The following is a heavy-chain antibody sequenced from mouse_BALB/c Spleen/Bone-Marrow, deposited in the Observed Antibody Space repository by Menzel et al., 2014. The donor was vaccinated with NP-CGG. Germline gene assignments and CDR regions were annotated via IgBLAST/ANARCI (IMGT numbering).Heavy chain of an antibody. D-gene: IGHD2-1*01. Sequence: VKLQESGSVLVRPGASVKLSCKTSGYTFTSSWIHWAKQRPGQGLEWIGEIHPNSGNTNYNEKFKDKATLTVDTSSXTAYVDLSSLTSEDSAVYYCARAGGNCEDYVMDYWGQGTSVTVSS. CDR1: GYTFTSSW. CDR3: ARAGGNCEDYVMDY. V-gene: IGHV1S130*01. J-gene: IGHJ4*01. CDR2: IHPNSGNT.